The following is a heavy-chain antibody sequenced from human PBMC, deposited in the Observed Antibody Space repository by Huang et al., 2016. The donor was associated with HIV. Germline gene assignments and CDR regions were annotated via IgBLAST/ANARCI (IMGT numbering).Heavy chain of an antibody. J-gene: IGHJ4*02. Sequence: QLLLQESGSGLVKPSQTLSLTCAVSGDSFSSDPYSLNWIRQPPGKGPEWIGYLYRSGGTYYNPSLRGRVTISVDRSKNQFSLNLTSVNLADTAVYYCARGAANSEYYFDYWGQGTPVTVSS. D-gene: IGHD1-1*01. V-gene: IGHV4-30-2*01. CDR2: LYRSGGT. CDR3: ARGAANSEYYFDY. CDR1: GDSFSSDPYS.